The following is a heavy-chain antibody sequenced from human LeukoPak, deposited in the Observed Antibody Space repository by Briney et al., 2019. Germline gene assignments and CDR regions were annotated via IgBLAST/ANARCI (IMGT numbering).Heavy chain of an antibody. V-gene: IGHV4-59*01. CDR2: IYYSGST. CDR3: AREVGGNFLLDAFDI. Sequence: SETLSLTCTVSGGSISSYYWSWIRQPPGKGLEWIGYIYYSGSTNYNPSLKSRVTISVDTSKNQFSLKLSSVTAADTAVYHCAREVGGNFLLDAFDIWGQGTMVTVSS. CDR1: GGSISSYY. D-gene: IGHD4-23*01. J-gene: IGHJ3*02.